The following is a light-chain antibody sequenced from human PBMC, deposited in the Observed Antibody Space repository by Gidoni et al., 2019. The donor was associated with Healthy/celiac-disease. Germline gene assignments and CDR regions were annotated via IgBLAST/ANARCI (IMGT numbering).Light chain of an antibody. J-gene: IGLJ2*01. V-gene: IGLV2-23*01. CDR2: EGS. CDR1: SSDVGSYNL. Sequence: QSALTQPASVSGSPGQSLTISCTGTSSDVGSYNLVSWYQPHPGKAPKLMIYEGSKRPSGVSNRFSGSKSGNTASLTISGLQAEDEADYYCCSYAGSSTHVVFGGGTKLTVL. CDR3: CSYAGSSTHVV.